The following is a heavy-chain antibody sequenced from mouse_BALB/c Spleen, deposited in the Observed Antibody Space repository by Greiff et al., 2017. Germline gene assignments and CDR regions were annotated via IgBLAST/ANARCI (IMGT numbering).Heavy chain of an antibody. CDR3: TREGLTGTGNYFDY. CDR1: GFSFSSYT. D-gene: IGHD4-1*01. CDR2: ISSGGSYT. J-gene: IGHJ2*01. V-gene: IGHV5-6-4*01. Sequence: EVKLVESGGGLVKPGGSLKLSCAASGFSFSSYTMSWVRQTPEKRLVWVATISSGGSYTYYPDSVKGRFTISRDNAKNTLYLQMSSLKSEDTAMYYCTREGLTGTGNYFDYWGQGTTLTVSA.